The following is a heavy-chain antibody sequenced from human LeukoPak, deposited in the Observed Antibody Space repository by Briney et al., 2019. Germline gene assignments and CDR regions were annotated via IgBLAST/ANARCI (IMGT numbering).Heavy chain of an antibody. CDR3: ARSIMITFGGENRFDP. V-gene: IGHV4-31*03. CDR1: GGSISSGGYY. J-gene: IGHJ5*02. Sequence: SETLSLTCTASGGSISSGGYYWSWIRQHPGKGLEWIGYIYYSGSTYYNPSLKSRVTISVDTSKNQFSLKLSSVTAADTAVYYCARSIMITFGGENRFDPWGQGTLVTVSS. D-gene: IGHD3-16*01. CDR2: IYYSGST.